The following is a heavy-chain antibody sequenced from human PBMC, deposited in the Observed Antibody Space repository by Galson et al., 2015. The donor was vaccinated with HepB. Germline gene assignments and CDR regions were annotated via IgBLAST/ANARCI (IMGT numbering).Heavy chain of an antibody. D-gene: IGHD4/OR15-4a*01. Sequence: SLRLSCAASGFTFSTYSLNWVRQAPGKGLEWLSYISGSGSTKYYADSVKGRFTISRDNAKQSLYLQMNSLRAEDTAVYYCAKFFGATGDYWGQGTLVTVSS. CDR3: AKFFGATGDY. CDR2: ISGSGSTK. CDR1: GFTFSTYS. J-gene: IGHJ4*02. V-gene: IGHV3-48*04.